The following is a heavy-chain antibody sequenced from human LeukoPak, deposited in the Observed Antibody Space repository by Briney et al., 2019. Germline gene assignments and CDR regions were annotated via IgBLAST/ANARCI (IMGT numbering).Heavy chain of an antibody. V-gene: IGHV3-48*03. Sequence: GGSLRLSCAASGFTFSSYEMNWVRQAPGKGLEWVSHISSSGSTIYYADSVKGRYTISRDKAKNSLYLQMNSLRAEDTAVYYCAELGITMIGGVWGKGTTVTISS. CDR1: GFTFSSYE. J-gene: IGHJ6*04. D-gene: IGHD3-10*02. CDR2: ISSSGSTI. CDR3: AELGITMIGGV.